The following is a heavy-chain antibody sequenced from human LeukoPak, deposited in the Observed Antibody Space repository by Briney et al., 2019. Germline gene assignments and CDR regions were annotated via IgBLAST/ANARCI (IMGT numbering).Heavy chain of an antibody. Sequence: ASVKVSCKASGYTFTSYTISWVRQAPGQGLEWMGWISAYNGNTNYAQKLQGRVTMTTDTSTSTAYMELRSLRSDDTAVYYCARVGGARSRTPLLGYWGQGTLVTVSS. CDR3: ARVGGARSRTPLLGY. V-gene: IGHV1-18*01. D-gene: IGHD3-10*01. CDR1: GYTFTSYT. CDR2: ISAYNGNT. J-gene: IGHJ4*02.